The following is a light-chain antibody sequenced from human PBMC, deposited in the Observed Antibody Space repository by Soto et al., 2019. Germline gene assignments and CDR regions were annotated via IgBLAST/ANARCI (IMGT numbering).Light chain of an antibody. J-gene: IGKJ1*01. CDR2: KAS. CDR3: QQYNSYPLT. CDR1: QRISSW. V-gene: IGKV1-5*03. Sequence: IQMTQSPSTLSASVGDRVTITCRASQRISSWLAWYQQKPGKAPKLLIYKASSLESGVPSRFSGSGSGTEFTLTISSLQPDDFATYYCQQYNSYPLTFGQGTKVEIK.